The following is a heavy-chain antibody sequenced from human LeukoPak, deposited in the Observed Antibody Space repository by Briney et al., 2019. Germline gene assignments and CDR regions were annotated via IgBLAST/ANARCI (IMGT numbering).Heavy chain of an antibody. J-gene: IGHJ4*02. Sequence: PSETLSLTCTVSGGSISSYYWSWVRQPPGKGLEWIGYIYDSGNTNYNPSLKSRVTISVDTSKNHFSLKLSSVTAADTAVYYCAREGWRELSFDYWGQGSLVIVSS. CDR2: IYDSGNT. CDR1: GGSISSYY. D-gene: IGHD2-15*01. V-gene: IGHV4-59*01. CDR3: AREGWRELSFDY.